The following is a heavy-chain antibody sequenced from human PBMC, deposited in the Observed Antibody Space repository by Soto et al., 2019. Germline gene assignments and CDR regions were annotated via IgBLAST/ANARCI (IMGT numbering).Heavy chain of an antibody. Sequence: SGPTLVNPAQTLTLTCTFSGFSLSTSGVGVGWIRQPPGKALEWLALIYWDDDKRYSPSLKSRLTITKDTSKNQVVLTMTNMDPVDTATYYCAHRLSGRPGDDMVRGVKRTNWFDPWGQGTLVTVSS. CDR1: GFSLSTSGVG. D-gene: IGHD3-10*01. J-gene: IGHJ5*02. CDR2: IYWDDDK. CDR3: AHRLSGRPGDDMVRGVKRTNWFDP. V-gene: IGHV2-5*02.